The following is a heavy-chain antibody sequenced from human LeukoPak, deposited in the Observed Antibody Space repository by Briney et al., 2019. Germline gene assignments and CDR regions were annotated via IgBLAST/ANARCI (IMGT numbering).Heavy chain of an antibody. CDR2: IYCDDDK. CDR1: GFSLITRAAA. Sequence: SGPTLVKPTQTLTLTCSFSGFSLITRAAAVAWLRQPPGKALEWLALIYCDDDKRYSPTRNGRLTITKDTSKNRVVPTMTNMDPVDTATYYCAHTKFDDKLYAFDYWGQGTLVTVSS. J-gene: IGHJ4*02. D-gene: IGHD2-8*01. V-gene: IGHV2-5*02. CDR3: AHTKFDDKLYAFDY.